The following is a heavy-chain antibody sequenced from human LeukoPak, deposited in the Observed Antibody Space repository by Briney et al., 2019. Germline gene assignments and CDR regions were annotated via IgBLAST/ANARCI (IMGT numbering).Heavy chain of an antibody. D-gene: IGHD3-22*01. J-gene: IGHJ1*01. CDR3: TRHSPSYYYDSSGYYRIAEYFQH. V-gene: IGHV3-73*01. CDR2: IRSKANSYAT. Sequence: PGGSLRLSCADSGVTFTGSAMHCVRQASGKGLEWVGRIRSKANSYATAYAASVKGRFTISRDDSKNTAYLQMNSLKTEDTAVYYCTRHSPSYYYDSSGYYRIAEYFQHWGQGTLVTVSS. CDR1: GVTFTGSA.